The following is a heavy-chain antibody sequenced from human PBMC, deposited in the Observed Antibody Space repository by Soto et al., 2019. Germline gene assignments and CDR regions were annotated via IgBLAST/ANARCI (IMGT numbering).Heavy chain of an antibody. CDR2: NIPIFGTI. CDR3: AREGLTFGPGAVGGAFDI. J-gene: IGHJ3*02. V-gene: IGHV1-69*12. CDR1: GGTFDSNA. D-gene: IGHD2-2*01. Sequence: QVQLVQSGTEVRKPGSLVKVSCEASGGTFDSNAISWVRLAPGQGLKWMGGNIPIFGTINNAQKYQDRVTITADESAYIVYMELSSLRSEETAIYYCAREGLTFGPGAVGGAFDIWGQGTLVTVSS.